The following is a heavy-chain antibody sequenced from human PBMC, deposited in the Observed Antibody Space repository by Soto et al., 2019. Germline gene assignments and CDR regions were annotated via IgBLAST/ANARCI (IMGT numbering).Heavy chain of an antibody. V-gene: IGHV4-34*01. CDR3: AKAFGEHEYHFTF. D-gene: IGHD3-10*01. CDR2: INRRGRT. Sequence: SETLSLTCAVFGVSFSNYYWNWIRQSPEKGLEWIGEINRRGRTNYNPSLKSRVTISVDTSKNQISLKLSSVTAADTAVYYCAKAFGEHEYHFTFWCQGVLVPVSS. J-gene: IGHJ1*01. CDR1: GVSFSNYY.